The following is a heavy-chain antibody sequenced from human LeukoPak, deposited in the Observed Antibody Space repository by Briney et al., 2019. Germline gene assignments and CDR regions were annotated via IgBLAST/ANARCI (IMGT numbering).Heavy chain of an antibody. D-gene: IGHD1-26*01. CDR3: AREAPGAHNHFDY. CDR1: GFTVSSNY. V-gene: IGHV3-53*01. CDR2: IYSGGTT. J-gene: IGHJ4*02. Sequence: GGSLRLSCAASGFTVSSNYMSWVRQAPGKGLEWVSVIYSGGTTYYADSVKGRFTISRDNSKNTLYLQMNSLRDEDTAVYYCAREAPGAHNHFDYWGQGTLVTVSS.